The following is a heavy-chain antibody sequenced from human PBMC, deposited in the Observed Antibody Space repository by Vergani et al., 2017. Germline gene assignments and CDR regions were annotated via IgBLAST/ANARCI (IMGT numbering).Heavy chain of an antibody. V-gene: IGHV1-69*12. CDR1: GGTFSSYA. CDR2: IIPIFGTA. J-gene: IGHJ6*02. D-gene: IGHD5-12*01. CDR3: ASPRSGYDVEAVAGHVYYYYGMDF. Sequence: QVQLVQSGAEVKKPGSSVKVSCKASGGTFSSYAISWVRQAPGQGLEWMGGIIPIFGTANYAQKFQGRVTITADESTSTAYMELSSLRSEDTAVYYCASPRSGYDVEAVAGHVYYYYGMDFWGQGTTVTVSS.